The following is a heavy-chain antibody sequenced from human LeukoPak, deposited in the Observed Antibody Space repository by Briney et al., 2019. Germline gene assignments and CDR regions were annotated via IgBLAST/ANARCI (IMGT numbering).Heavy chain of an antibody. Sequence: GGSLRLSCAASGFTFSSYAMSWVRQAPGKGLEWVSAISGSGGSTYYADSVKGRFTISRDNSKNTLYLQMNSLRAEDTAVYYCAKDQGGLCCSGGSCYPNYYYYGMDVWGQGTTVTVSS. CDR3: AKDQGGLCCSGGSCYPNYYYYGMDV. J-gene: IGHJ6*02. V-gene: IGHV3-23*01. CDR1: GFTFSSYA. D-gene: IGHD2-15*01. CDR2: ISGSGGST.